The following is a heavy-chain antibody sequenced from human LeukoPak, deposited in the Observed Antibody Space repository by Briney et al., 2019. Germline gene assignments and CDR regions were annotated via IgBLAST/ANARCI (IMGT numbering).Heavy chain of an antibody. CDR3: ARPTYYENSGYYY. J-gene: IGHJ4*02. D-gene: IGHD3-22*01. V-gene: IGHV4-39*01. Sequence: SETLSLTCTVSGGSISRSNFYWGWIRQPPGKGLEWIGSIHYSGSTYYNPSLKSRVTISVDTSKNQFSLKLSSVTAADTAVYYCARPTYYENSGYYYWGQGTLVTVSS. CDR2: IHYSGST. CDR1: GGSISRSNFY.